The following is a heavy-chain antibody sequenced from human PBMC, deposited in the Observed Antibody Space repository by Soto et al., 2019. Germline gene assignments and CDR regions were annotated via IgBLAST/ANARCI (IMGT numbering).Heavy chain of an antibody. J-gene: IGHJ6*02. CDR2: IYYSGST. CDR1: GGSISSGGYY. V-gene: IGHV4-31*11. CDR3: ARGNWNVSMDV. Sequence: PSETLSLTCAVSGGSISSGGYYWSRIRQHPGKGLEWIGYIYYSGSTYYNPSLKSRVTISVDTSKNQFSLKLSSVTAADTAVYYCARGNWNVSMDVWGQGTTVTVSS. D-gene: IGHD1-20*01.